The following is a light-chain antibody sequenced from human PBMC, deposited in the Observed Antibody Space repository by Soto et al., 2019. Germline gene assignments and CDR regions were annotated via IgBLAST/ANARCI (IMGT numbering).Light chain of an antibody. CDR2: FGS. CDR1: QSLLYNNTYNY. J-gene: IGKJ5*01. Sequence: EIVMTQSPLTLPVTPGEPASISCRSSQSLLYNNTYNYLDWYVQKPGQSPQLLIYFGSNRAPGFPDRFSGSGSGTYFTLKINRVEAEDVGTYYCRKALQSLTFGQGTRLEIQ. V-gene: IGKV2-28*01. CDR3: RKALQSLT.